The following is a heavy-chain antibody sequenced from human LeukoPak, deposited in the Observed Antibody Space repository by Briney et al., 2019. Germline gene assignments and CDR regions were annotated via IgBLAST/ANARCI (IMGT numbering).Heavy chain of an antibody. D-gene: IGHD3-10*01. CDR1: GFTFSDYY. J-gene: IGHJ5*02. CDR3: ARVVIMVRTNWFDP. CDR2: IISSGSTI. Sequence: GGSLRLSCAASGFTFSDYYMSWIRQAPGKGLEWVSYIISSGSTIYYADSVKGRFTISRDNAKNSLSLQMNSRRAEDTAVYYCARVVIMVRTNWFDPWGQGTLVTVSS. V-gene: IGHV3-11*01.